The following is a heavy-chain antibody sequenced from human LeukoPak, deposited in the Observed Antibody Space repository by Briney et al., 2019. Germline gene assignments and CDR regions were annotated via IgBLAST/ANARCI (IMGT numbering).Heavy chain of an antibody. V-gene: IGHV1-3*01. CDR3: ARGARYFDWTRHFDY. CDR2: INAGNGNT. CDR1: GYTFTSYA. J-gene: IGHJ4*02. Sequence: ASVKVSCKASGYTFTSYAMHWVRQAPGQRLERMGWINAGNGNTKYSQKFQGRVTITRDTSASTAYMELSSLRSEDTAVYYCARGARYFDWTRHFDYWGQGTLVTVSS. D-gene: IGHD3-9*01.